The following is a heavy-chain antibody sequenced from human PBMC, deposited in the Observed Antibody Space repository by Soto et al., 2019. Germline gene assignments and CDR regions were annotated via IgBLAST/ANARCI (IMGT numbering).Heavy chain of an antibody. V-gene: IGHV1-2*04. CDR3: ARDITYYYGSGSRAWYYGMDV. Sequence: VKVYCKAAGYACSGYFMHWVRQKTGQGLEWMGWINPNSGGTNYAQKFQGWVTMTRDTSISTAYMELSRLRSDDTAVYYCARDITYYYGSGSRAWYYGMDVWGQGTTVTVSS. D-gene: IGHD3-10*01. CDR2: INPNSGGT. CDR1: GYACSGYF. J-gene: IGHJ6*02.